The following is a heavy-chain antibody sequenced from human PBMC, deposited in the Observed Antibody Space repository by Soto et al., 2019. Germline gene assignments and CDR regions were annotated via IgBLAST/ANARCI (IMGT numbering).Heavy chain of an antibody. CDR2: ISWNSGSI. D-gene: IGHD5-12*01. Sequence: GGSLRLSCAASGFTFDDYAMHWVRQAPGKGLEWVSGISWNSGSIGYADSVKGRFTISRDNAKNSLYLQMNSLRAEDTALYYCAKDMKPYSGYDFYAFDIWGQGTMVTVSS. CDR3: AKDMKPYSGYDFYAFDI. CDR1: GFTFDDYA. J-gene: IGHJ3*02. V-gene: IGHV3-9*01.